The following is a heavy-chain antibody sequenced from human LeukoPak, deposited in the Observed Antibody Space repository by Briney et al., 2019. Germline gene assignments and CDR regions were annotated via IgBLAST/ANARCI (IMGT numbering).Heavy chain of an antibody. CDR2: IYTSGST. Sequence: SETLSLTCTVSGGAISSHYWSWIRLPAGQGLEWIGRIYTSGSTNSNPSLRSRVTMSVDTSKNQFSLMLSSVTAADPAVYSCVRGLYDSSTYRAFHIWGQGTMVTVSS. CDR3: VRGLYDSSTYRAFHI. CDR1: GGAISSHY. J-gene: IGHJ3*02. D-gene: IGHD3-22*01. V-gene: IGHV4-4*07.